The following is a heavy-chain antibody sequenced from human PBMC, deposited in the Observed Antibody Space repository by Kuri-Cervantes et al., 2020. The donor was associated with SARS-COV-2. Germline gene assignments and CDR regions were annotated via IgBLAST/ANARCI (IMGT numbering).Heavy chain of an antibody. CDR2: ISAYNGNT. CDR3: ASPGIAAANYYYYGMDV. V-gene: IGHV1-18*01. CDR1: GYTFTSYG. Sequence: ASVKVSCKASGYTFTSYGISWVRQAPGQGLEWMGWISAYNGNTNYAQKLQGRVTITADESTSTAYMELSSLRSEDTAVYYCASPGIAAANYYYYGMDVWGQGTTVTVSS. J-gene: IGHJ6*02. D-gene: IGHD6-13*01.